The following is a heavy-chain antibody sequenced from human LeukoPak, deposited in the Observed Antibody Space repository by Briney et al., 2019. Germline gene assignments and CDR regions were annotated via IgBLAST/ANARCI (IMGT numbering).Heavy chain of an antibody. CDR3: ARERTDKYYDFWSGYSQGGCYFDY. Sequence: SETLSLTCTVSGGSISSYYWSWIRQPAGKGLEWIGRIYTSGSTNYNPSPKSRVTMSVDTSKNQFSLTLSSVTAADTAVYYCARERTDKYYDFWSGYSQGGCYFDYWGQGTLVTVSS. D-gene: IGHD3-3*01. CDR2: IYTSGST. V-gene: IGHV4-4*07. J-gene: IGHJ4*02. CDR1: GGSISSYY.